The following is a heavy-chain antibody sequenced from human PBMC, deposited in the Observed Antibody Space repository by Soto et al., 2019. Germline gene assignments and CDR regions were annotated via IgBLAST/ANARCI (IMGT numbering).Heavy chain of an antibody. D-gene: IGHD2-2*01. Sequence: PGGSLRLSCAASGFTFSIYGMHWVRQAPGKGLEWVAVIWYDGSNKYYADSVKGRFTISRDNSKNTLYLQMNSLRAEDTAVYYCARDLGPQYCISTSCLPYYYYGMDVWGQGTTVTVSS. J-gene: IGHJ6*02. CDR1: GFTFSIYG. CDR2: IWYDGSNK. V-gene: IGHV3-33*01. CDR3: ARDLGPQYCISTSCLPYYYYGMDV.